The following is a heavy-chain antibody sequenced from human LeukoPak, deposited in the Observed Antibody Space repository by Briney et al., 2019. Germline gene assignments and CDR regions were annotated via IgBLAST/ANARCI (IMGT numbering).Heavy chain of an antibody. CDR1: GFTSSSYA. J-gene: IGHJ4*02. CDR2: ISYDGSNK. V-gene: IGHV3-30-3*01. CDR3: ARDLAPFVVVPAANLGY. Sequence: GGSLRLSCAASGFTSSSYAMHWVRQAPGKGLEWVAVISYDGSNKYYADSVKGRFTISRDNSKNTLYLQMNSLRAEDTAVYYCARDLAPFVVVPAANLGYWGQGTLVTVSS. D-gene: IGHD2-2*01.